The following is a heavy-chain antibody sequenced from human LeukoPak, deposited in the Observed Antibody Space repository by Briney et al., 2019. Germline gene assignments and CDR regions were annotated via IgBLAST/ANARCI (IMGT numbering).Heavy chain of an antibody. Sequence: SETLSLTCTVSGGSISSDYWNWIRQPPGKGLEWIGFIYYTGITNYNPSLKSRVTISLDTSKNQFSLRLYSVTAADTAVYYCARDPGIAAAGNAFDIWGQGTMVTVSS. J-gene: IGHJ3*02. D-gene: IGHD6-13*01. CDR2: IYYTGIT. CDR3: ARDPGIAAAGNAFDI. CDR1: GGSISSDY. V-gene: IGHV4-59*12.